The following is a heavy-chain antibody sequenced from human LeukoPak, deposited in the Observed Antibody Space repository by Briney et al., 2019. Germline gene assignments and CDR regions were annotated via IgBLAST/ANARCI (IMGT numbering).Heavy chain of an antibody. D-gene: IGHD6-19*01. V-gene: IGHV3-48*03. Sequence: GGSLRLSCAASGFTFSSYEMNWVRQAPGKGLEWVSYISSSGGTIYYADSAKGRFTISRDNAKNSLYLQMNSLRAEDTAVYYCARLSSGWYNWFDPWGQGTLVTVSS. CDR1: GFTFSSYE. CDR2: ISSSGGTI. CDR3: ARLSSGWYNWFDP. J-gene: IGHJ5*02.